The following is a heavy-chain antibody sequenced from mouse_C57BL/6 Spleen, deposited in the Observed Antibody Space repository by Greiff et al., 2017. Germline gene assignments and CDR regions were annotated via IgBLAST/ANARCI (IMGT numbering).Heavy chain of an antibody. CDR3: AKLHYGSSPYAMDY. J-gene: IGHJ4*01. D-gene: IGHD1-1*01. V-gene: IGHV2-9*01. Sequence: VKLMESGPGLVAPSQSLSITCTVSGFSLTSYGVDWVRQTPGKGLEWLGVIWGGGSTNYNSALMSRLSIRKDNSKSQVFLKMNSLQTDDTDMYYCAKLHYGSSPYAMDYWGQGTSVTVSS. CDR1: GFSLTSYG. CDR2: IWGGGST.